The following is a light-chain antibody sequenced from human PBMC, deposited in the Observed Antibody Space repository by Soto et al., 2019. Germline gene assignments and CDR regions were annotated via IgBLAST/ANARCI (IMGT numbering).Light chain of an antibody. J-gene: IGKJ4*01. CDR3: QQTYSAPPHT. V-gene: IGKV1-39*01. CDR1: QSVSRY. Sequence: DIQMTQSPSSLSASVGDRVTITCRASQSVSRYLNWYQQKPGKAPNLLISAASSLQSGVPSRFGGSGSGTDFTLTIRSLQPEDFATYYCQQTYSAPPHTFGGGTKVEIK. CDR2: AAS.